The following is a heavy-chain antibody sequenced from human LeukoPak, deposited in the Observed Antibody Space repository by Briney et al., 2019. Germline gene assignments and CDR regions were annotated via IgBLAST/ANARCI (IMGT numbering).Heavy chain of an antibody. V-gene: IGHV3-30*18. CDR3: AKGLRLYYYGSGSYYDY. Sequence: GGSLRLSCAASGFTFSSYGMHWVRQAPGKGLEWVAVISYDGSNKYYADSVKGRFTISRDNSKNTLYLQMNSLRAEDTAVYYCAKGLRLYYYGSGSYYDYWGQGTLVTVSS. CDR1: GFTFSSYG. D-gene: IGHD3-10*01. CDR2: ISYDGSNK. J-gene: IGHJ4*02.